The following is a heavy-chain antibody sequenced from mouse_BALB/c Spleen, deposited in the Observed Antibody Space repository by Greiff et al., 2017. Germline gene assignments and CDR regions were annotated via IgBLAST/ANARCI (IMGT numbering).Heavy chain of an antibody. Sequence: EVQGVESGGGLVQPGGSLRLSCATSGFTFTDYYMSWVRQPPGKALEWLGFIRNKANGYTTEYSASVKGRFTISRDNSQSILYLQMNTLRAEDSATYYCASYGNYVRGPMDYWGQGTSVTVSS. D-gene: IGHD2-1*01. CDR1: GFTFTDYY. J-gene: IGHJ4*01. CDR2: IRNKANGYTT. CDR3: ASYGNYVRGPMDY. V-gene: IGHV7-3*02.